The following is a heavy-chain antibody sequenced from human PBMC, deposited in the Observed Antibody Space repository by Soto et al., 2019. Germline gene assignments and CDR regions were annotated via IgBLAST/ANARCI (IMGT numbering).Heavy chain of an antibody. CDR1: GFTFSNYA. CDR2: ISSTADGT. Sequence: EVQLLESGGGLVQPGGSLRLSCAASGFTFSNYAMGWVRQAPGKGLEWVSTISSTADGTDYADSVKGRFTISRDNSKNTLNLQMNSRRAEDTAVYYCAQARRRERQIDYWGQGTLVTVSS. V-gene: IGHV3-23*01. J-gene: IGHJ4*02. D-gene: IGHD1-26*01. CDR3: AQARRRERQIDY.